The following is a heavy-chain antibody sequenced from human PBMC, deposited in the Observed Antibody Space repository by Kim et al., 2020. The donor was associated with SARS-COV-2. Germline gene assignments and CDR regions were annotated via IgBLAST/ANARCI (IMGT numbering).Heavy chain of an antibody. CDR1: GFTVSSNY. CDR2: IYSGGST. Sequence: GGSLRLSCAASGFTVSSNYMTWVRQAPGKGLEWVSVIYSGGSTYYADSVKGRFTISRLNSKNTLYLQMNSLRAEDTAVYHCGLTNYGSGSYFDYWGQGTLVTVSS. J-gene: IGHJ4*02. D-gene: IGHD3-10*01. V-gene: IGHV3-53*04. CDR3: GLTNYGSGSYFDY.